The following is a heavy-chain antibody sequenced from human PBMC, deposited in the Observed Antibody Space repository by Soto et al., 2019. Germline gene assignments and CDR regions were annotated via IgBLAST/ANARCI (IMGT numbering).Heavy chain of an antibody. J-gene: IGHJ6*02. CDR1: GGSISSSNYY. CDR2: IYYSGST. Sequence: SETLSLTCTVSGGSISSSNYYWAWVRQSPGKGLEWIASIYYSGSTYYNPSLKSRVTISADTSKNQFSLKLSSVTAADTAIYSCTRHLSYLSGDARGPVITGTVSS. V-gene: IGHV4-39*01. D-gene: IGHD1-26*01. CDR3: TRHLSYLSGDA.